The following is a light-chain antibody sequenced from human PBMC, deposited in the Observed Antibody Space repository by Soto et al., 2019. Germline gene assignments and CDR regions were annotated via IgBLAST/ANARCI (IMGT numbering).Light chain of an antibody. J-gene: IGKJ1*01. CDR3: LQHNSYPWT. Sequence: DIQMTQSPSSLSASVGDRVTITCRASQDITNDLGWYQQQPGKAPKRLIYAASSLQSGVPSRFRGSGSETEFTLTISSLQPEDFATYYCLQHNSYPWTFGQGTKVE. CDR2: AAS. CDR1: QDITND. V-gene: IGKV1-17*01.